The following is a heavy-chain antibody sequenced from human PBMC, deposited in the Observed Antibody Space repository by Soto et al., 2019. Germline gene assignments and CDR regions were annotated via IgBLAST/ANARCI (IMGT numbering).Heavy chain of an antibody. CDR1: GGSISSGGYY. Sequence: SETLSLTCTVSGGSISSGGYYWSWIRQPPGKGLEWIGYIYYSGSTNYNPSLKSRVTISVDTSKNQFSLKLSSVTAADTAVYYRARQDSSAYALRWFDPWGQGTLVTVSS. CDR2: IYYSGST. D-gene: IGHD3-22*01. V-gene: IGHV4-61*08. J-gene: IGHJ5*02. CDR3: ARQDSSAYALRWFDP.